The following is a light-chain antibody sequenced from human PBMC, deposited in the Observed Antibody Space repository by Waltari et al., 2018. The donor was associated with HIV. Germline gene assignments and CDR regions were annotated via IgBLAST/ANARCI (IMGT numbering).Light chain of an antibody. Sequence: EIVLTPSPGTLSLSPGERAPLSCRASPSIICNYLAWYQQKPGQAPRLLIYWASSRATGIPDRFSGSGSVTDFTLTISRLEPEELAVYYCQQYGIAPWTFGQGTKVEIK. CDR1: PSIICNY. J-gene: IGKJ1*01. CDR2: WAS. CDR3: QQYGIAPWT. V-gene: IGKV3-20*01.